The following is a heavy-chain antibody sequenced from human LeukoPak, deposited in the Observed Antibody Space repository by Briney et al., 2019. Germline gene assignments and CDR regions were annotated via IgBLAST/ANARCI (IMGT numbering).Heavy chain of an antibody. Sequence: PSETLSLTCTVSGYSISSGYYWGWIRQPPGKGLEWIGSIYHSGSTYYNPSLKSRVTISVDTSKNQFSLKLSSVTAADTAVYYCARKLGMRVTWFDYWGQGTLVTVSS. J-gene: IGHJ4*02. CDR1: GYSISSGYY. CDR2: IYHSGST. V-gene: IGHV4-38-2*02. D-gene: IGHD7-27*01. CDR3: ARKLGMRVTWFDY.